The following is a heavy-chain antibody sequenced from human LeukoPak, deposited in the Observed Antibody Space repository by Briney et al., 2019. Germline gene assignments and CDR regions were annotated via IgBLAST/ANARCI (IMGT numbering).Heavy chain of an antibody. Sequence: GGSLRLSCAASGFTFSSYAMHWVRQAPGKGLEWVSCISSSSSDIYYADSVKGRYTISRDNAKNSLYMQMNSLRVEDTAVYYCARSPGATWSFDYWGRGILVTVSS. D-gene: IGHD1-1*01. CDR3: ARSPGATWSFDY. V-gene: IGHV3-21*01. J-gene: IGHJ4*02. CDR1: GFTFSSYA. CDR2: ISSSSSDI.